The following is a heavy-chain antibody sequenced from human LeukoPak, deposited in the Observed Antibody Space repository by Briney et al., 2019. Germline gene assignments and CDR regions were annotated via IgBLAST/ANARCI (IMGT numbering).Heavy chain of an antibody. J-gene: IGHJ4*02. D-gene: IGHD5-24*01. CDR1: GLTVSSNY. CDR2: IYSGGST. Sequence: PGGSLRLSCAASGLTVSSNYMSWVRQAPGKGLEWVSLIYSGGSTYYADSVKGRFTISRDNSKNTLDLQMNSLSAEDTAVYYCARTFVSGDGYKVGYFDYWGQGTLVTVSS. V-gene: IGHV3-53*01. CDR3: ARTFVSGDGYKVGYFDY.